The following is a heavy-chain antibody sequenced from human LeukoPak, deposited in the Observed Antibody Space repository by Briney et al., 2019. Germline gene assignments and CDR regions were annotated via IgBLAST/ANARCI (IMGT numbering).Heavy chain of an antibody. Sequence: GGSLRLSCVASGFTFSSYWMTWVRPAPGKGLEWVANIKTDGSQIYYVDSVKGRFTISRDNAKNSLYLQMNSLRAEDTAVYYCARDRRDGYNWNYYYYMDVWGKGTTVTISS. V-gene: IGHV3-7*01. CDR3: ARDRRDGYNWNYYYYMDV. CDR2: IKTDGSQI. D-gene: IGHD5-24*01. CDR1: GFTFSSYW. J-gene: IGHJ6*03.